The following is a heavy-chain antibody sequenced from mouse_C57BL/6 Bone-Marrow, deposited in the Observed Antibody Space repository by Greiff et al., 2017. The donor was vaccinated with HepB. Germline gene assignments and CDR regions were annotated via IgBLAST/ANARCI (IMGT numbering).Heavy chain of an antibody. CDR3: ARHRVYGYGAMDY. Sequence: VQLQQSGPGLVAPSQSLSITCTVSGFSLTSYGVHWVRQPPGKGLEWLVVIWSDGSTTYNSALKSRLSISKDNSKSQVFLKMNSLQTDDTAMYYCARHRVYGYGAMDYWGQGTSVTVSS. D-gene: IGHD2-2*01. CDR1: GFSLTSYG. V-gene: IGHV2-6-1*01. CDR2: IWSDGST. J-gene: IGHJ4*01.